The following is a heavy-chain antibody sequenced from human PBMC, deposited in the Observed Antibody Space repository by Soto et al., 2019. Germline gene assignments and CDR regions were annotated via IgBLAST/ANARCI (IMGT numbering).Heavy chain of an antibody. Sequence: QVQLVQSGAEVKKPGSSVKVSCKASGGTFSSYAISWVRQAPGQGLEWMGGIIPIFGTANYAQKFQGRGTXXAXDXXSTAYMGLSSLRSEDTAGYYCARRPYSYYYYGMDVWGQGTTVTVSS. CDR3: ARRPYSYYYYGMDV. V-gene: IGHV1-69*12. CDR2: IIPIFGTA. CDR1: GGTFSSYA. J-gene: IGHJ6*02. D-gene: IGHD3-16*01.